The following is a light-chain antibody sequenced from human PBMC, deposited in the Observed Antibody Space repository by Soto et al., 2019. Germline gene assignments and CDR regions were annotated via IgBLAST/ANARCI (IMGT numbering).Light chain of an antibody. Sequence: QSVLTQPASVSGSPGQSITISCTGTSSDVGSYNLVSWYQQHPGKAPKLMIYEGSKRPSGVSNRFSGSKSGNTASLTISGLERKDEVDYYCCSYGGSSTDVVFVGGIKVTVL. V-gene: IGLV2-23*01. J-gene: IGLJ2*01. CDR3: CSYGGSSTDVV. CDR2: EGS. CDR1: SSDVGSYNL.